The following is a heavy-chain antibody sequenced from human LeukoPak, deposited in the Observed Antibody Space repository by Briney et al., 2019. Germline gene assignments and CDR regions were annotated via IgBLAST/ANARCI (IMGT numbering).Heavy chain of an antibody. CDR2: MNPNSGNT. J-gene: IGHJ4*02. V-gene: IGHV1-8*02. CDR1: GYTFTGYY. D-gene: IGHD2-2*01. CDR3: ARGEYLHDY. Sequence: ASVKVSCKASGYTFTGYYMHWVRQAPGQGLEWMGWMNPNSGNTGYAQKFQGRVTMTRNTSISTAYMELSSLRSEDTAVYYCARGEYLHDYWGQGTLVTVSS.